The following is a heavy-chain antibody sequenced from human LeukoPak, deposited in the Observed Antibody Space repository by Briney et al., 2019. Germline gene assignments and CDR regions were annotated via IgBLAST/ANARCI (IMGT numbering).Heavy chain of an antibody. CDR2: IRSKANSYAT. Sequence: QSGGSLRLSCAASGFTFSDSAMHWVRQASGKGLEWVGRIRSKANSYATAYAASVEGRFIISRDDSKNTVYLQMNSLKADDTAVYYCANRGDQHYWGQGTLVTVSS. J-gene: IGHJ4*02. D-gene: IGHD3-10*01. CDR3: ANRGDQHY. CDR1: GFTFSDSA. V-gene: IGHV3-73*01.